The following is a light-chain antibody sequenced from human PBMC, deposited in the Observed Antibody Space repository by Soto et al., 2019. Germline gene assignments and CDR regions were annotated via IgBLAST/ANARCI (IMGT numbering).Light chain of an antibody. Sequence: EIVLTQSPGTLSLSPVGVSTVSFMASQSVSYYLAWYQQKPGQAPRLLIYDASSRATGVPDRFSGSGSGTDFTLTISSLQPDDFATYYCQQYNSYTWTFGQGTKVDIK. CDR2: DAS. CDR1: QSVSYY. V-gene: IGKV3-20*01. J-gene: IGKJ1*01. CDR3: QQYNSYTWT.